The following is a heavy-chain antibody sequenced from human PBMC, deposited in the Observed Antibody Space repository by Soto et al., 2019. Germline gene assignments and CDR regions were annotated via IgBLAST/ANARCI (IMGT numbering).Heavy chain of an antibody. CDR3: VASPGGLGWFDP. CDR2: LYYSGSS. J-gene: IGHJ5*02. Sequence: QVQLQESGPRLVKPSETLSLTCTVSRGSISRYYFSWIRQPPGKGLEWIGYLYYSGSSTYNPSLRRRVTIPVDTPKLQISLKLNSVTAPDTPVYFCVASPGGLGWFDPWGLGILVTVSS. D-gene: IGHD6-19*01. V-gene: IGHV4-59*08. CDR1: RGSISRYY.